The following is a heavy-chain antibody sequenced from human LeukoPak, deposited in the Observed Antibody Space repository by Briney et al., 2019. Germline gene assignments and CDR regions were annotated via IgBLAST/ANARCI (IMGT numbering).Heavy chain of an antibody. CDR1: GFTFSSYA. CDR3: TTDRSHVTIFGVVIKGPDFDY. CDR2: ISGSGGST. J-gene: IGHJ4*02. V-gene: IGHV3-23*01. Sequence: SGGSLRLSCAASGFTFSSYAMSWVRQAPGKGLEWVSAISGSGGSTYYADSVRGRFTISRDNSKNTLYLQMNSLKTEDTAVYYCTTDRSHVTIFGVVIKGPDFDYWGQGTLVTVSS. D-gene: IGHD3-3*01.